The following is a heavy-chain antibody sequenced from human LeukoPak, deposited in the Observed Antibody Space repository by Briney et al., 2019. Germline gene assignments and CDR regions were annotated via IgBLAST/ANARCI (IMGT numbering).Heavy chain of an antibody. D-gene: IGHD4-17*01. J-gene: IGHJ3*01. CDR2: IHHDGRT. Sequence: PSETLSLTCAVSGGSLSGYYWSWIRQSPGKGLEWMGDIHHDGRTKYKSSFKSRITIFLVSSKNEVSLRLSPVTPADTALYFCARDVVPRDYGDTLNAYDRWGQGTMVTVS. V-gene: IGHV4-34*01. CDR3: ARDVVPRDYGDTLNAYDR. CDR1: GGSLSGYY.